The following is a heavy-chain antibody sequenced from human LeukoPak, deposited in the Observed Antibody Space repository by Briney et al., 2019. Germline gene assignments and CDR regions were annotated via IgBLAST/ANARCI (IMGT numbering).Heavy chain of an antibody. J-gene: IGHJ4*02. CDR3: VRPDYYDSRKPAGDY. Sequence: GASVKVSCKASGGTFSSYAISWVRQAPGQGLEWMGGIIPIFGTANYAQKFQGRVTITADESTSTAYMELSSLRSEDTAVYYCVRPDYYDSRKPAGDYWGQGTLVTVSS. CDR2: IIPIFGTA. V-gene: IGHV1-69*13. D-gene: IGHD3-22*01. CDR1: GGTFSSYA.